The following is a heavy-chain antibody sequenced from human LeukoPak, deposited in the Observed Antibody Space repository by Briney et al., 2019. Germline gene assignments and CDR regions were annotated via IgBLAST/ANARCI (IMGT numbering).Heavy chain of an antibody. CDR2: ISGNGGYT. D-gene: IGHD2-8*02. CDR1: GFTFSSYD. V-gene: IGHV3-23*01. J-gene: IGHJ4*02. Sequence: GGSLRLSCAASGFTFSSYDMIWVRQAPGKGLEWVSSISGNGGYTYYAASVKGRFTISRDNSKNTLYLQMNSLRADDTADYYCAKGSPLGYCAGAVCYTKIIYSDYWGQGTLVTVSS. CDR3: AKGSPLGYCAGAVCYTKIIYSDY.